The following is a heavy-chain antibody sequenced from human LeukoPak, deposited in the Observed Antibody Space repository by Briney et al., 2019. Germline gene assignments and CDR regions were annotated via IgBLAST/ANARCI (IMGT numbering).Heavy chain of an antibody. D-gene: IGHD6-13*01. CDR1: GFTFSSDA. CDR3: ARDRLREQLVREIGY. CDR2: ISFDGSNK. V-gene: IGHV3-30*04. J-gene: IGHJ4*02. Sequence: PGGSLRLSCAASGFTFSSDAMHWVRQAPGKGLEWVSVISFDGSNKYYADSVKGRFTISRDNSKNTLYLQMNSLRAEDTAVYYYARDRLREQLVREIGYWGQGTLVTVSS.